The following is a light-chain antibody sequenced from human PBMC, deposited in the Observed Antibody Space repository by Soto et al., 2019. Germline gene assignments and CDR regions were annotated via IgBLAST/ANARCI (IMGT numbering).Light chain of an antibody. CDR2: DAS. CDR3: QQYNNWPRT. Sequence: DIQMTQSPSTLSASVGDRVTFPCRASQSISSWLAWYQQKPGKAPKLLIYDASSLESGVPSRFSGSGSGTEFTLTISSLQSEDFAVYYCQQYNNWPRTFGQGTKVDI. CDR1: QSISSW. V-gene: IGKV1-5*01. J-gene: IGKJ1*01.